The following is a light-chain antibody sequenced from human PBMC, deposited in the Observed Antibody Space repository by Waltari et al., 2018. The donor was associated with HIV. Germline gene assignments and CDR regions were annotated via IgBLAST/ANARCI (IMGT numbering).Light chain of an antibody. V-gene: IGLV2-14*03. CDR2: AVI. CDR1: NSDVDGYAY. CDR3: GSYSTGSALVV. J-gene: IGLJ3*02. Sequence: QSALTQPPSASGSPGQSVTISCTGPNSDVDGYAYVSWYQHHPGKAPKLLIYAVIQRPSGVSNRFSASKSGNTASLTISGLQSDDEADYYCGSYSTGSALVVFGGGTKVTVL.